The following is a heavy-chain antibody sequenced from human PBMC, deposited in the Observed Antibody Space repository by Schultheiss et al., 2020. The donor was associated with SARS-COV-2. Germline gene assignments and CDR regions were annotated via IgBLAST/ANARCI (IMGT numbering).Heavy chain of an antibody. D-gene: IGHD5-18*01. J-gene: IGHJ4*02. Sequence: GGSLRLSCAASGFTFSDYYMSWIRQAPGKGLEWVSYISSSGSTIYYADSVKGRFTISRDNAKNSLYLQMNSLRAEDTAVYYCASPLIQLWSVELIKIAAAAGPVGYWGQGTLVTVSS. CDR1: GFTFSDYY. CDR2: ISSSGSTI. V-gene: IGHV3-11*01. CDR3: ASPLIQLWSVELIKIAAAAGPVGY.